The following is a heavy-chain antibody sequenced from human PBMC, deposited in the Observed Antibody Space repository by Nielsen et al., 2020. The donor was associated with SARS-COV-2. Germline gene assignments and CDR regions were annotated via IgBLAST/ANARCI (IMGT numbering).Heavy chain of an antibody. D-gene: IGHD3-3*01. CDR2: ISGSGGST. J-gene: IGHJ4*02. CDR3: VGYYDFWSGYYPLDY. CDR1: GFTFSSYA. Sequence: GGSLRLSRAASGFTFSSYAMSWVRQAPGKGLEWVSAISGSGGSTYYADSVKGRFTISRDNSKNTLYLQMNSLRAEDTAVYYCVGYYDFWSGYYPLDYWGQGTLVTVSS. V-gene: IGHV3-23*01.